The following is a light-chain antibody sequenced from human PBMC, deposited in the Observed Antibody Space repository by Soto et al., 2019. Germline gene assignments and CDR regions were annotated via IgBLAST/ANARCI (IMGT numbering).Light chain of an antibody. CDR3: MQGTHWPLT. V-gene: IGKV2-30*02. CDR1: QSPVHSAGNTY. CDR2: TVS. J-gene: IGKJ1*01. Sequence: DVVMTQSPLSLPVTLGQPASIYCRSSQSPVHSAGNTYLNWFQQRPGQTPRSLINTVSNRDSGVPDRFRGSGSGNVVTLKINRVEAEDVGGYYCMQGTHWPLTFGKGTKVEIK.